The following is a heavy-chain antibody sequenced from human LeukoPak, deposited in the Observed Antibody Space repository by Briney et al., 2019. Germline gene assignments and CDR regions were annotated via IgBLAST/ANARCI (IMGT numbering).Heavy chain of an antibody. J-gene: IGHJ4*02. CDR2: MNPNSGNT. Sequence: ASVTVSCTASGYTFSSYDINWVRQAPGQGLEWMGWMNPNSGNTGYAQKFQGRVTMTRNTSINTAYMELSSLRSEDTAIYYCARGVGIVSTISKKHFDDWGQGTLVTVSS. CDR3: ARGVGIVSTISKKHFDD. CDR1: GYTFSSYD. D-gene: IGHD5/OR15-5a*01. V-gene: IGHV1-8*01.